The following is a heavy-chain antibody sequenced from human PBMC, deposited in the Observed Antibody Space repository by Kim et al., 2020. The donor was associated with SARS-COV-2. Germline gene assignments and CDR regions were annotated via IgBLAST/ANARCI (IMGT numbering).Heavy chain of an antibody. CDR3: ARHGHEYSTSSYYYYGMDV. J-gene: IGHJ6*02. CDR2: IDLSDSYA. V-gene: IGHV5-10-1*01. Sequence: GESLKISCKGSGYSFTSYWISWVRQMPGKGLEWMGRIDLSDSYAKYSPSFQGHVTISADKSISTAYLQSSSLKASDTAMYYCARHGHEYSTSSYYYYGMDVWGLGTTVTVSS. CDR1: GYSFTSYW. D-gene: IGHD6-6*01.